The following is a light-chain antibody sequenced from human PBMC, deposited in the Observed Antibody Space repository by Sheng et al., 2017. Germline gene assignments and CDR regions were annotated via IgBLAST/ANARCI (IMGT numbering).Light chain of an antibody. CDR3: QQYNNWPRT. Sequence: EIVMTQSPATLSVSPGERATLSCRASQSVSSNLAWYQQKPGQAPRLLIYSASTRATAIPARFSGSGSGTEFTLTISSLQSEDSAVYYCQQYNNWPRTFGQGPRWKS. V-gene: IGKV3-15*01. J-gene: IGKJ1*01. CDR1: QSVSSN. CDR2: SAS.